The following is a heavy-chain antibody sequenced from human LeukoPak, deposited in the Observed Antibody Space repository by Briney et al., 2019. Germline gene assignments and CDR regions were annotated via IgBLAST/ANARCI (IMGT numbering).Heavy chain of an antibody. J-gene: IGHJ2*01. V-gene: IGHV3-21*01. D-gene: IGHD3-16*01. CDR2: ISSTSSYK. CDR3: ARDPSSMIWYFDL. Sequence: PGGSLRLSCAASGFTFRSYSMNWVRQAPGKGLEWVSSISSTSSYKYYADSVKGRFTISRDQAKNSLDLQMNSLRDEDTAVYYCARDPSSMIWYFDLWGRGTLVTASS. CDR1: GFTFRSYS.